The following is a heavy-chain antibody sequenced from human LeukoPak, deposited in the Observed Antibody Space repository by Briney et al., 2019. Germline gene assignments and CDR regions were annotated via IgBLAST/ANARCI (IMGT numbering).Heavy chain of an antibody. Sequence: SETLSLTCTVSGGSISSYYWSWIRQPPGKGLEWIGYIYYSGSTNYNPSLKSRVTISVDTSKNQFSLKLSSVTAADTAVYYCARGDYYDSSGYYGWGQGTLVTVSS. CDR3: ARGDYYDSSGYYG. J-gene: IGHJ4*02. CDR2: IYYSGST. CDR1: GGSISSYY. D-gene: IGHD3-22*01. V-gene: IGHV4-59*01.